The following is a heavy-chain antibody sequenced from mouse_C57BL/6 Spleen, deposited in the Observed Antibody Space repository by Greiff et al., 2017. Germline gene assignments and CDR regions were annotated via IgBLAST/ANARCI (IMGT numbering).Heavy chain of an antibody. CDR1: GFTFKDDY. CDR3: TTARRYPLGD. D-gene: IGHD1-1*01. CDR2: IDPGNGDT. V-gene: IGHV14-4*01. J-gene: IGHJ3*01. Sequence: EVQLQQPGAELVRPGASVKLSCTASGFTFKDDYMHWVKQRPGQGLEWIGSIDPGNGDTEYTEKFKSKATLTADTSSSTAYLQLSSLTSEDSAVYYCTTARRYPLGDWGQGTLVTVSA.